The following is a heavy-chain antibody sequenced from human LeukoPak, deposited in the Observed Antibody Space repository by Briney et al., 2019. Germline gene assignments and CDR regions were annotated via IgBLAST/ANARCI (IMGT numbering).Heavy chain of an antibody. Sequence: ASLKVSCKASGYTFTTYDIEWVRQATGQGVEWMGWMNTNNGKTGYAQEFQDRVTMTRDTSISRSYMDLSILKSEDTAVYYCARAPREWGFDYCGQGTLVTVSS. CDR1: GYTFTTYD. CDR3: ARAPREWGFDY. V-gene: IGHV1-8*02. CDR2: MNTNNGKT. J-gene: IGHJ4*02. D-gene: IGHD7-27*01.